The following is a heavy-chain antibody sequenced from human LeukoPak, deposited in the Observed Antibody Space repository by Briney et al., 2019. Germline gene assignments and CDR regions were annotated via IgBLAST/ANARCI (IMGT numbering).Heavy chain of an antibody. V-gene: IGHV3-23*01. CDR1: GFIFSNYA. J-gene: IGHJ4*02. Sequence: GGSLRLSCAASGFIFSNYAMSWVRQAPGKGLEWVSAVSGSGGGTCYSDSVKGRFTISRDNSKNTLYLQMNSVRVEDTAIYYRANGIYHDYSGTGDYWGQGTLVTVSS. D-gene: IGHD3-22*01. CDR2: VSGSGGGT. CDR3: ANGIYHDYSGTGDY.